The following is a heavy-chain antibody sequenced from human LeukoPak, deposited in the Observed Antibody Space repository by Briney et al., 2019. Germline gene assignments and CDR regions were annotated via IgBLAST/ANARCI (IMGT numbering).Heavy chain of an antibody. CDR3: ARLKGGAQYDY. Sequence: PSETLSLTCTVSGGSISSSIYYWGWIRQPPGKGLEWIGSIYYSGSTYYNPSLKSRVTISVDTSKNQFSLKLSSVTAADTAVYYCARLKGGAQYDYWGQGTLVTVSS. CDR1: GGSISSSIYY. V-gene: IGHV4-39*01. J-gene: IGHJ4*02. D-gene: IGHD4-4*01. CDR2: IYYSGST.